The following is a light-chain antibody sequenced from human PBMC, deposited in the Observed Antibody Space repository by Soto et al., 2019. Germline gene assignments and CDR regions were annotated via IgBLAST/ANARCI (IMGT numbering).Light chain of an antibody. CDR3: QQYNNWPPT. Sequence: ETVMTQSPATLSVSPGERATLSCRASQSVNSVLAWYQQKPGQAPRLLIYGASTRATGIPARFSGSGSGTEFTLTISSLQSEDFAVYYCQQYNNWPPTFGQGTKV. V-gene: IGKV3-15*01. CDR1: QSVNSV. CDR2: GAS. J-gene: IGKJ1*01.